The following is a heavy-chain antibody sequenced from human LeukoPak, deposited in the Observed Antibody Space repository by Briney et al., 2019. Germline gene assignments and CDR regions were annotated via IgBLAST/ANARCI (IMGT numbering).Heavy chain of an antibody. CDR1: GGSFSGYY. V-gene: IGHV4-34*01. CDR2: INHSGST. CDR3: ARGSPVLRYFDFPFDP. J-gene: IGHJ5*02. Sequence: PSETLSLTCAVYGGSFSGYYWSWIRRPPGKGLEWIGEINHSGSTNYNPSLKSRVTISVDTSKNQFSLKLSSVTAADTAVYYCARGSPVLRYFDFPFDPWGQGTLVTVSS. D-gene: IGHD3-9*01.